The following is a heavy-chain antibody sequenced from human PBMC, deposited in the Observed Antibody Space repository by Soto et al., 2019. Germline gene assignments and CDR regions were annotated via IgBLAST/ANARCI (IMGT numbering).Heavy chain of an antibody. Sequence: QVQLQESGPGLVKPSQTLSLTCTVSGGSISSGGYYWSWIRQHPGKGLEWIGYIYYSGSTYYNPSLKSRGTISVYTSKTQFSLKLSSVTAADTAVYYCARNRYVDWLSPFDYWGQGTLVPVSS. CDR2: IYYSGST. J-gene: IGHJ4*02. CDR1: GGSISSGGYY. CDR3: ARNRYVDWLSPFDY. V-gene: IGHV4-31*03. D-gene: IGHD3-9*01.